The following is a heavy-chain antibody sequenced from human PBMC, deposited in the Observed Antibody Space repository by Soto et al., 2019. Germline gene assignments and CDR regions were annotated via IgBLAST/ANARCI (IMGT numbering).Heavy chain of an antibody. CDR1: GFTFSSYA. J-gene: IGHJ4*02. CDR2: ISYDGSNK. V-gene: IGHV3-30-3*01. D-gene: IGHD3-10*01. Sequence: ALRLSCAASGFTFSSYAMHWVRQAPGKGLEWVAVISYDGSNKYYADSVKGRFTISRDNSKNTLYLQMNSLRAEDTAVYYCARDGSYGSGSYYNPYFDYWGQGTLVTVSS. CDR3: ARDGSYGSGSYYNPYFDY.